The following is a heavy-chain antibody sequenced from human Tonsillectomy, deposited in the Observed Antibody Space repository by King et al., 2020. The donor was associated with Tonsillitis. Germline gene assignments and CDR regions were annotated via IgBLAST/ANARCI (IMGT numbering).Heavy chain of an antibody. Sequence: QLQESGPGLVKPLQNLSLTCTVSGGSISSGGYYWSWIRQHPGKGLEWIGYIYHSGNTYYNPSLESRVTISVDTSKDQFSLKLSSVTAADTAMYYCARASGWNEPPDYWGHGTLVTVSS. CDR3: ARASGWNEPPDY. CDR2: IYHSGNT. D-gene: IGHD1-1*01. V-gene: IGHV4-31*03. J-gene: IGHJ4*01. CDR1: GGSISSGGYY.